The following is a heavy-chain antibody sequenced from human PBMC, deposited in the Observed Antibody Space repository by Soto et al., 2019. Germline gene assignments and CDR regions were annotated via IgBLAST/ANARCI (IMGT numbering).Heavy chain of an antibody. D-gene: IGHD3-3*01. CDR2: ISGSGVGT. Sequence: VGSLRLSCAASGFTFSSYAMTWVRQAPGKGPEWVSGISGSGVGTYYADSVKGRFRISRDNSKNTLYLQMNSLRDDDTAVYYCAQDGGPRVLEHEIKKWGQGTLVTVSS. V-gene: IGHV3-23*01. J-gene: IGHJ4*02. CDR1: GFTFSSYA. CDR3: AQDGGPRVLEHEIKK.